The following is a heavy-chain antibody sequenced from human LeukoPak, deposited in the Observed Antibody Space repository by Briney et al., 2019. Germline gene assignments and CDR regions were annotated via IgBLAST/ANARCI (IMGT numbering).Heavy chain of an antibody. V-gene: IGHV3-48*01. CDR3: ARDFGDNYYDSSGYYY. D-gene: IGHD3-22*01. J-gene: IGHJ4*02. CDR1: GFTFSSYS. CDR2: ISSRTSTI. Sequence: GGSLRLSCAASGFTFSSYSMNWVRQAPGKGLEGVSYISSRTSTIYYADSVKGRFTISRDNAKNSLYLQMNSLRAEDTAVYYCARDFGDNYYDSSGYYYWGQGTLVTVSS.